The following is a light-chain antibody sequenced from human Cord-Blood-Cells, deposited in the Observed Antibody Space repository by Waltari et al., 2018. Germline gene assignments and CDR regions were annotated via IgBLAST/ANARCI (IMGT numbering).Light chain of an antibody. CDR1: SSNIGSNY. CDR3: AAWDDSLSGWV. V-gene: IGLV1-47*01. CDR2: RNN. Sequence: QSVLTQPPSASGTPGQRVTISCSGSSSNIGSNYVYWYQQLPGTAPNLLINRNNQRPSGVPDRFSGSKSGTSASLAISGLRSEDEADYYCAAWDDSLSGWVFGGGTKLTVL. J-gene: IGLJ3*02.